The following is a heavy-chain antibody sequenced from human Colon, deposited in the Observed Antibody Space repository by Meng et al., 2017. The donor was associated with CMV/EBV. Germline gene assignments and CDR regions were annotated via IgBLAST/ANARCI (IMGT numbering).Heavy chain of an antibody. J-gene: IGHJ1*01. V-gene: IGHV3-21*01. Sequence: GESLKISCSTSGFTFSSYSLNWVRQAPGKGLEWVSSISTSGRDIYYADSVKGRFTLSRDNAKNSVYLQMDSLRAEDTAVYYCVRHLEAGRNGYSEPFWGQGTLVTVSS. CDR1: GFTFSSYS. CDR3: VRHLEAGRNGYSEPF. CDR2: ISTSGRDI. D-gene: IGHD5-18*01.